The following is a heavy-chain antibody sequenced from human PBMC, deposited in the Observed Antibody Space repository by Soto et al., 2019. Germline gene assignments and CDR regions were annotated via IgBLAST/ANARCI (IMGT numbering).Heavy chain of an antibody. CDR3: VKASDGAWPYYFDS. V-gene: IGHV3-23*01. Sequence: GGSLRLSCAASGFTFSNYAMNWVRQTPGKGLEWVSAIGGSDGRTYYADSVKGRFTISRDNSKNTLYLQMNSLRAEDTAVYYCVKASDGAWPYYFDSWGQGTLVTVSS. CDR1: GFTFSNYA. CDR2: IGGSDGRT. D-gene: IGHD5-12*01. J-gene: IGHJ4*02.